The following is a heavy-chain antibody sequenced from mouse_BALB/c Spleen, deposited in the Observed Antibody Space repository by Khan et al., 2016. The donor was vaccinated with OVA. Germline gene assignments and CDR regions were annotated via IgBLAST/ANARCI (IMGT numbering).Heavy chain of an antibody. CDR1: GFTFSTYG. Sequence: EVQLLETGGDLVKPGGSLKLSCAASGFTFSTYGMSWVRQTPDKRLEWVATVSTGGSYTYYPDSVKGQFTISRDNAKNTLYLQMSGLKSEDTAMFYCTRLAYYYDSEGFAYWGQGTLVTVSA. CDR2: VSTGGSYT. D-gene: IGHD1-1*01. CDR3: TRLAYYYDSEGFAY. J-gene: IGHJ3*01. V-gene: IGHV5-6*01.